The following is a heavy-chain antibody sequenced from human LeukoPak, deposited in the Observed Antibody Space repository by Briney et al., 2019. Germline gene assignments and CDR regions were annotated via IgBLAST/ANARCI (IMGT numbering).Heavy chain of an antibody. CDR3: ATLDSTKSVL. V-gene: IGHV3-23*01. Sequence: PGGSLRLSCAASGLTFSSYVMSWVRQAPGKGLEWVSAISSTGSSTYYAGSVKGRFTISRDNSKNTLYLQMNSLRAEDTAVYYCATLDSTKSVLWGRGTAVIVSS. CDR2: ISSTGSST. J-gene: IGHJ1*01. D-gene: IGHD2-2*01. CDR1: GLTFSSYV.